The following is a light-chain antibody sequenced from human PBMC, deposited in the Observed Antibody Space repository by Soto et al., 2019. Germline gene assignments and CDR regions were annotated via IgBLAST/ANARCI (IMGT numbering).Light chain of an antibody. CDR2: DSS. CDR1: ANVGPN. J-gene: IGKJ4*01. CDR3: QQYNNWGLS. V-gene: IGKV3D-15*01. Sequence: IVMTQSPATLSVSPGERVTLSCRASANVGPNVAWYQQKPGQAPRLLIYDSSTRATGIPDTFSGSGSMTDFTLTISSLHPEESAVYYCQQYNNWGLSFGGGTKVEI.